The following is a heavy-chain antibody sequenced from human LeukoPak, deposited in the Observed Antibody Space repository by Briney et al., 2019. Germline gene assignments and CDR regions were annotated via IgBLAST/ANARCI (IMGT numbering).Heavy chain of an antibody. J-gene: IGHJ4*02. Sequence: SETLSLTCTVSGDSIRNFYWNWIRQSPGKAREWIGYIYQSGNTNYNPSLKSRLTMSIDTSKNQFSLNLNSVTVADTAVYYCARGNYGSGSYYVVDFDYWGQGTLVTVSS. D-gene: IGHD3-10*01. CDR3: ARGNYGSGSYYVVDFDY. V-gene: IGHV4-59*01. CDR1: GDSIRNFY. CDR2: IYQSGNT.